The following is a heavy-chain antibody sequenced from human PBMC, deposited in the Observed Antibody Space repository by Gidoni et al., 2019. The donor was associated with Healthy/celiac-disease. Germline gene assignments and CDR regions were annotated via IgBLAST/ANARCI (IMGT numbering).Heavy chain of an antibody. D-gene: IGHD6-13*01. J-gene: IGHJ4*02. CDR3: TTDCYSSSWYVRGFDY. Sequence: EVQLVESGGGLVKPGGSLRLSCAASGFTFSKAWMSWVRQAPGKGLEWVGRIKSKTDGGTTDYAAPVKGRFTISRDDSKNTLYLQMNSLKTEDTAVYYCTTDCYSSSWYVRGFDYWGQGTLVTVSS. CDR1: GFTFSKAW. V-gene: IGHV3-15*01. CDR2: IKSKTDGGTT.